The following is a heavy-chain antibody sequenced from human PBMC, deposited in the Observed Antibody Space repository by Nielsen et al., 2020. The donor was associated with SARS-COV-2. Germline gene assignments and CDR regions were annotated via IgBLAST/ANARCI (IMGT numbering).Heavy chain of an antibody. CDR1: GFTFSDYY. Sequence: GSLKISCAGSGFTFSDYYMSWVRQAPGKGLEWVSVFYTGGGTKYADSVRGRFTLSRDNSENTFYLQMNSLRPDDTAVYYCARASYYGLGIGTAWGQGTTVTVSS. J-gene: IGHJ6*02. CDR3: ARASYYGLGIGTA. V-gene: IGHV3-53*05. D-gene: IGHD3-10*01. CDR2: FYTGGGT.